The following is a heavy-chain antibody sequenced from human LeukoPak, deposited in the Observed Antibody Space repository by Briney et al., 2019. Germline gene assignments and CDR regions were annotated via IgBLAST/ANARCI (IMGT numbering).Heavy chain of an antibody. CDR2: IYYSGST. CDR1: GGSFSGYY. Sequence: SETLSLTCAVYGGSFSGYYWSWIPQPPGKGLEWIGYIYYSGSTNYNPSLKSRVTISVDTSKNQFSLKLSSVTAADTAVYYCARHGRITMIVGHAFDIWGQGTMVTVSS. CDR3: ARHGRITMIVGHAFDI. J-gene: IGHJ3*02. V-gene: IGHV4-59*08. D-gene: IGHD3-22*01.